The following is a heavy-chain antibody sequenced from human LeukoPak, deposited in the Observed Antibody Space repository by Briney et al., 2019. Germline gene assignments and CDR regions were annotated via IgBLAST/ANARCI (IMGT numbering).Heavy chain of an antibody. Sequence: SVKVSCKASGYTFTSYGISWVRQAPGQGLEWMGGIIPIFGTANYAQKFQGRVTITADESTSTAYMELSSLRSEDTAVYYCARHDPARHFDYWGQGTLVTVSS. J-gene: IGHJ4*02. CDR1: GYTFTSYG. CDR2: IIPIFGTA. CDR3: ARHDPARHFDY. V-gene: IGHV1-69*13.